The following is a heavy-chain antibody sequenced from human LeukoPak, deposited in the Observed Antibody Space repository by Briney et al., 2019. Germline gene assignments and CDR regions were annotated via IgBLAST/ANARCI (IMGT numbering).Heavy chain of an antibody. V-gene: IGHV3-21*04. CDR1: GFTFSSYS. D-gene: IGHD2-8*01. CDR3: AKGLRSFSWSSFDY. J-gene: IGHJ4*02. CDR2: ISSSSSYI. Sequence: PGGSLRLSCAASGFTFSSYSMNWVRQAPGKGLEWVSSISSSSSYIYYADTVKGRFTISRDNSKNTLYLQMNSLRADDTAVYFCAKGLRSFSWSSFDYWGQGTLVAVSS.